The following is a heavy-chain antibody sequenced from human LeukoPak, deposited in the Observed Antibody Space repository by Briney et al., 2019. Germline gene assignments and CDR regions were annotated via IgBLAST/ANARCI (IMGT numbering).Heavy chain of an antibody. CDR3: ARDLGGSYYEYYFDY. CDR1: GGTFSSYA. V-gene: IGHV1-2*02. Sequence: ASVKVSCKASGGTFSSYAISWVRQAPGQGLEWMGWINPNSGGTNYAQKFQGRVTMTRDTSISTAYMELSRLRSDDTAVYYCARDLGGSYYEYYFDYWGQGTLVTVSS. CDR2: INPNSGGT. J-gene: IGHJ4*02. D-gene: IGHD1-26*01.